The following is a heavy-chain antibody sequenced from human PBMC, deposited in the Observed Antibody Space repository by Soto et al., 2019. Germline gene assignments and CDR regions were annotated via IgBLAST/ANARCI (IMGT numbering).Heavy chain of an antibody. CDR1: GFTFSSYS. J-gene: IGHJ4*02. CDR2: ISSGGYTI. Sequence: GGSLRLSCEGSGFTFSSYSFNWVRQAPGQGLEWVSFISSGGYTIYHADSLEGRFSISRDDAKNSVYLQMSGLRMDDTAVYYCVRSRREWFGVVPPSDVWGRGTLVTVSS. D-gene: IGHD3-3*01. V-gene: IGHV3-48*01. CDR3: VRSRREWFGVVPPSDV.